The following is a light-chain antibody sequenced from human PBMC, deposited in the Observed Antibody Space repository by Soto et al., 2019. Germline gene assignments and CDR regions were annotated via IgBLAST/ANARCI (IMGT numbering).Light chain of an antibody. V-gene: IGKV3-11*01. CDR2: DAS. CDR3: QQRSSWPRGT. Sequence: EIVLTQSPATLSLSPGKRATLSCRASQSVSSYLAWYQQKPGQAPRLLIHDASNRATGIPARFSGSGSGTDFTLTIRRLEPEDFALYFCQQRSSWPRGTFGQGTKLEIK. CDR1: QSVSSY. J-gene: IGKJ2*02.